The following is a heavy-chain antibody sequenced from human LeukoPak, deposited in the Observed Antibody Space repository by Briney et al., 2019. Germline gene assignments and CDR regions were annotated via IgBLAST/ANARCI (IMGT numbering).Heavy chain of an antibody. J-gene: IGHJ3*02. CDR3: ARENTPNAFDI. D-gene: IGHD2/OR15-2a*01. CDR2: IGSTI. CDR1: GFSFSDYY. Sequence: GGSLRLSCVASGFSFSDYYMSWIRQAPGKGLEWVSYIGSTIYYADSVKGRFTISRDNAKNSLYLQVNSLRAEDTAVYYCARENTPNAFDIWGQGTMVTVSS. V-gene: IGHV3-11*04.